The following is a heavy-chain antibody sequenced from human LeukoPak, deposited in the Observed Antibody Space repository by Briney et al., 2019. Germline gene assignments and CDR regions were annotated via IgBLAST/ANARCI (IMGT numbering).Heavy chain of an antibody. CDR1: GDSINSGGYY. V-gene: IGHV4-61*09. J-gene: IGHJ5*02. CDR3: ARAKRQQLVRGWFDP. D-gene: IGHD6-13*01. Sequence: SETLSLTCTVSGDSINSGGYYWSWIRQPAGKGLEWIGHIYSSGSTNYNPSLKSRVTISVDTSKNQFSLKLSSVTAADTAVYYCARAKRQQLVRGWFDPWGQGTLVTVSS. CDR2: IYSSGST.